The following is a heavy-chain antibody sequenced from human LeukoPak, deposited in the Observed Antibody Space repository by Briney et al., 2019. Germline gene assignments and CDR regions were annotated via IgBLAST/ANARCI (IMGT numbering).Heavy chain of an antibody. V-gene: IGHV1-18*01. J-gene: IGHJ4*02. D-gene: IGHD3-16*02. CDR1: GYTFTSYG. CDR3: ARDLIGDDYVRGSYLPTPPGN. Sequence: ASVKVSCKASGYTFTSYGISWVRQAPGQGLEWMGWISAYNGNTNYAQKLQGRVTMTTDTSTSTAYMELRSLRSDDTAVYYCARDLIGDDYVRGSYLPTPPGNWGQGTLVTVSS. CDR2: ISAYNGNT.